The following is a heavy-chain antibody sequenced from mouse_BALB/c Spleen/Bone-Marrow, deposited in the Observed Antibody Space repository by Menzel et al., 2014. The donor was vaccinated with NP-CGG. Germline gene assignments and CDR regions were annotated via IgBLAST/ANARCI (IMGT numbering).Heavy chain of an antibody. J-gene: IGHJ4*01. CDR2: IDPENGDT. V-gene: IGHV14-4*02. CDR1: GFNIKDYY. CDR3: NARYYYAMDY. Sequence: VQLQQPGAELVRSGASVKLSCTASGFNIKDYYMHWVKQRPEQGLEWTGWIDPENGDTEYAPKFQGKATMTADTSSNTAYLQLSSLTSEDTAVYYCNARYYYAMDYWGQGTSVTVSS.